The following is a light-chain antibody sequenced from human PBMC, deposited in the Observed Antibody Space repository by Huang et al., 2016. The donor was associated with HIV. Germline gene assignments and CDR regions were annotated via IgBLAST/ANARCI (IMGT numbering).Light chain of an antibody. V-gene: IGKV3-11*01. CDR2: DAS. J-gene: IGKJ1*01. CDR3: QQRSNWPPEGT. Sequence: EIVLTQSPATLSLSPGERATLSCRASQSISRYLAWYQQKPGQAPRLLIDDASNRATGVPARFSGSGSGTDFTLTISSLEPEDFAVYYCQQRSNWPPEGTFGQGTKVEIK. CDR1: QSISRY.